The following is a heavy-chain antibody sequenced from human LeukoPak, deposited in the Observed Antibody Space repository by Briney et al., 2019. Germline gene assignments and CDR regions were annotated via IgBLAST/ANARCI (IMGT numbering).Heavy chain of an antibody. CDR1: GGTFSSYT. V-gene: IGHV1-69*02. D-gene: IGHD3-16*01. CDR3: AGVGGLLNY. J-gene: IGHJ4*02. CDR2: IIPILGIA. Sequence: SVKVSCKASGGTFSSYTISWVRQAPGQGLEWMGRIIPILGIANYAQKFQGRVTITAYKSTSTAYMELSSLRSDDPPVYYCAGVGGLLNYWGQGTLVTVSS.